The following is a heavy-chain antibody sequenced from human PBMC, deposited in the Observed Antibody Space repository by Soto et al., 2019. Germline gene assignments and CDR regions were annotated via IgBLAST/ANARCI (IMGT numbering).Heavy chain of an antibody. J-gene: IGHJ4*02. V-gene: IGHV3-74*01. Sequence: VQLVESGGGLVQPGGSLRLSCATSGFDFNIYWMHWARQVPGKGLVWLSRINQDGTSAGYADSVRGRFTISRDNAKKTVYLQMNSLRVEDTGVYYWVEEGGAGTGYWGQGTLVTVSS. D-gene: IGHD1-1*01. CDR1: GFDFNIYW. CDR2: INQDGTSA. CDR3: VEEGGAGTGY.